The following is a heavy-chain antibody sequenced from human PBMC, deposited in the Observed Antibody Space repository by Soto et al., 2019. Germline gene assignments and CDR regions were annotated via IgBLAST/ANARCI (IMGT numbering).Heavy chain of an antibody. V-gene: IGHV4-59*01. J-gene: IGHJ4*02. CDR2: IYYSEST. CDR3: ARTYYYGSGNYPFDY. Sequence: SETLSLTCTVSGGSISSYYWSWIRQPPGKGLEWIGFIYYSESTNYNPSLKSRVTISVDTSKNQFSLTLTSATAADTAVYYCARTYYYGSGNYPFDYWGQGTLVTVSS. D-gene: IGHD3-10*01. CDR1: GGSISSYY.